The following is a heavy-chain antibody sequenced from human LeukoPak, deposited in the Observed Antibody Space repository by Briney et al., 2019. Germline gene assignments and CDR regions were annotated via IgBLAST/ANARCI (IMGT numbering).Heavy chain of an antibody. CDR3: ARAPSIAVAVRWFDP. D-gene: IGHD6-19*01. CDR1: GYTFTGYY. V-gene: IGHV1-2*02. Sequence: ASVKVSCKASGYTFTGYYMHWVRQAPGQGLEWMGWINPNSGGTNYAQKFQGRVTMTRDTSISTAYMELSRLRSDDTAVYYCARAPSIAVAVRWFDPWGQGTLVTVSS. CDR2: INPNSGGT. J-gene: IGHJ5*02.